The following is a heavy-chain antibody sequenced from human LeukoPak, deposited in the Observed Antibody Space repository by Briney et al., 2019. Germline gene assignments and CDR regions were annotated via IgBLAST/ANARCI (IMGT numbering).Heavy chain of an antibody. CDR2: IIPIFGTA. CDR3: ARDNDSWDPPHFDY. D-gene: IGHD1-26*01. V-gene: IGHV1-69*06. J-gene: IGHJ4*02. CDR1: GGTFSNYA. Sequence: ASVKVSCKASGGTFSNYAISWVRQAPGQGLEWMGGIIPIFGTANYAQKFRGRVTITADKSTRTAYMELSSLRSEDTAVYYCARDNDSWDPPHFDYWGQGTLVTVSS.